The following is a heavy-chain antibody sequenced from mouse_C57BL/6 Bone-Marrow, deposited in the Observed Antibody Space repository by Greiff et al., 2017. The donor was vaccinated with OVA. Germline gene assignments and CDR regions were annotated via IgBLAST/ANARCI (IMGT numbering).Heavy chain of an antibody. CDR1: GFSFTSYG. V-gene: IGHV2-5*01. J-gene: IGHJ4*01. CDR2: LWRGGST. D-gene: IGHD2-5*01. CDR3: AKNYSNYYAMDY. Sequence: QVQLQQSGPGLVQPSQSLSITCTVSGFSFTSYGVHWVRQSPGKGLEWLGVLWRGGSTDYNAAFMSRLSIPKDNSKSQVFFKMNSLQADDTAIYYCAKNYSNYYAMDYWGQGTSVTVSS.